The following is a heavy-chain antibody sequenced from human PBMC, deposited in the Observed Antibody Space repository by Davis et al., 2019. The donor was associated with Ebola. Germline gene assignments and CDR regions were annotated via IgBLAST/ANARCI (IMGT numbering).Heavy chain of an antibody. J-gene: IGHJ4*02. Sequence: GGSLRLSCAVSGFAVSDNYINWVRQAPGKRPEWVSVIYASGNPYYSDSVQGRFIMSRDNLKNMVYLQMNSLRAEDTAMYYCVRDGYIGLGAYTGGPFDYWGQGTLVTVSS. CDR2: IYASGNP. CDR1: GFAVSDNY. D-gene: IGHD6-13*01. V-gene: IGHV3-53*01. CDR3: VRDGYIGLGAYTGGPFDY.